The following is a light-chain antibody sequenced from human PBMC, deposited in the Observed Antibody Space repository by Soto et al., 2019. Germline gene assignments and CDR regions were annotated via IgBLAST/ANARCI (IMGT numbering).Light chain of an antibody. Sequence: QSVLTQPPSVSGAPGQRVTMSCTGSRSNIGASYGVHWYQQLPGTAPKLLIYGNTNRPSGVPDRFSGSKSGTSASLAITGLQAEDEADYYCQSYDSSLSGSVFGGGTKLTVL. CDR1: RSNIGASYG. J-gene: IGLJ2*01. CDR2: GNT. V-gene: IGLV1-40*01. CDR3: QSYDSSLSGSV.